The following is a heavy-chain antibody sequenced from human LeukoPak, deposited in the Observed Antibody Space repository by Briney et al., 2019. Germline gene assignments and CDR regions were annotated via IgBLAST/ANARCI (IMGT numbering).Heavy chain of an antibody. D-gene: IGHD3-22*01. CDR2: IYYSGST. CDR3: ARDNSDSSGYFDY. V-gene: IGHV4-31*03. Sequence: SETLSLTCTVSGGSISSGGYYWNWIRQHPGKGLEWIGYIYYSGSTYYNPSLKSRVTISVDTSKNQFSLKLSSVTAADTAVYYCARDNSDSSGYFDYWGQGTLVTVSS. CDR1: GGSISSGGYY. J-gene: IGHJ4*02.